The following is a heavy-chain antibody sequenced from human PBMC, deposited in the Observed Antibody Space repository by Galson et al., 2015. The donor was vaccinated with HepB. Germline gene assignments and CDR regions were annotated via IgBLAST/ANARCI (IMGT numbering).Heavy chain of an antibody. V-gene: IGHV3-23*01. J-gene: IGHJ4*02. CDR3: AKDPVGERSSGWYGYYFDY. CDR1: GSTFSSYA. Sequence: SLRLSCAASGSTFSSYAMSWVRQAPGKGLEWVSAISGSGGSTYYADSVKGRFTISRDNSKNTLYLQMNSLRAEDTAVYYCAKDPVGERSSGWYGYYFDYWGQGTLVTVSS. D-gene: IGHD6-19*01. CDR2: ISGSGGST.